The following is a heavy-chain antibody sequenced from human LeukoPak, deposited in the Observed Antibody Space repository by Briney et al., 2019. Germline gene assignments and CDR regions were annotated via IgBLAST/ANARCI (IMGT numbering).Heavy chain of an antibody. Sequence: ASVKVSCKVSGYTLTELSMHWVRQAPGKGLEWVGGFDPEDGETIYAQKFQGRVTMTEDTSTDTAYMELSSLRSEDTAVYYCATVPRFAGTTGDAFDIWGQGTMVTVSS. CDR1: GYTLTELS. CDR3: ATVPRFAGTTGDAFDI. D-gene: IGHD1-7*01. J-gene: IGHJ3*02. CDR2: FDPEDGET. V-gene: IGHV1-24*01.